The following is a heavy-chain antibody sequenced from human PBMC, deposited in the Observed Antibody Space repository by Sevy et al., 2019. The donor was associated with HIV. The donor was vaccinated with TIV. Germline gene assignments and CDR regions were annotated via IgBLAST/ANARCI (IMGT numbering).Heavy chain of an antibody. V-gene: IGHV3-15*01. CDR1: GFPFSDAW. CDR2: IKNENEGGTT. CDR3: TTGWGTGITWVRAIDL. J-gene: IGHJ3*01. D-gene: IGHD3-16*01. Sequence: GGSLRLSCAASGFPFSDAWMNWVRQVPGKGLEWVGLIKNENEGGTTDYAAPVKSRSIISRDDSKNTLYLQMSSLKTEDTAIYYCTTGWGTGITWVRAIDLWGQGTMVTVSS.